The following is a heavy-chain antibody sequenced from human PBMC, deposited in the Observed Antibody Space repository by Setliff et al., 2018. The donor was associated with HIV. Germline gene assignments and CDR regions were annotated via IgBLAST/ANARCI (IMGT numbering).Heavy chain of an antibody. J-gene: IGHJ5*02. CDR3: ARYRSKLDWFAP. V-gene: IGHV4-39*02. CDR1: GDSITSNDDY. D-gene: IGHD1-26*01. CDR2: IHYNGRA. Sequence: LSLTCTVSGDSITSNDDYWGWIRQPPGKGLEWIGIIHYNGRAYYDPSLESRVSISVDSSQTHFSLRLRSVTASDSAVYYCARYRSKLDWFAPWGQGALVTVSS.